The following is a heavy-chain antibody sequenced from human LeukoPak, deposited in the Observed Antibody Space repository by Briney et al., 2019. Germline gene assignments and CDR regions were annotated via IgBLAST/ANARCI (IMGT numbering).Heavy chain of an antibody. CDR3: ARLRWYNSDSRDAFDI. CDR1: GGSISSSNW. J-gene: IGHJ3*02. D-gene: IGHD1-14*01. V-gene: IGHV4-4*02. CDR2: IYHSGST. Sequence: PSGTLSLTCAVSGGSISSSNWWSWVRQPPGKGLEWIGEIYHSGSTNYNPSLKSRVTISVDKSKNQFSLKLSSVTAADTAVYYCARLRWYNSDSRDAFDIWGQGTMVTVSS.